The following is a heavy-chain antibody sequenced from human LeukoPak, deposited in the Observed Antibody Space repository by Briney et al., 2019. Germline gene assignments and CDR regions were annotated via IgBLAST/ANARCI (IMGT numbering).Heavy chain of an antibody. V-gene: IGHV4-4*07. CDR1: GGSISSYY. Sequence: SETLSLTCTVSGGSISSYYWSWIRQPAGKGLEWIGRIYTSGSTNSNPPPKSRVTMSVDTSKNQFSLKLSSVTAADTAVYYCARVGMVRGDYYYYMDVWGKGTTVTVSS. CDR2: IYTSGST. J-gene: IGHJ6*03. CDR3: ARVGMVRGDYYYYMDV. D-gene: IGHD3-10*01.